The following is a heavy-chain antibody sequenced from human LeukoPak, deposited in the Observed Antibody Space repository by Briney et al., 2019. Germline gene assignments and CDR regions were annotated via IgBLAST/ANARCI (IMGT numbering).Heavy chain of an antibody. D-gene: IGHD1-26*01. Sequence: GRSLRLSCAASGFTFSSYGMHWVRQAPGKGLEWVAVIWYDGSNKHYADSVKGRFTISRDNSKNTLYLQMNSLRAEDTAVYYCARGWEYFDYWGQGTLVTVSS. CDR3: ARGWEYFDY. CDR2: IWYDGSNK. CDR1: GFTFSSYG. J-gene: IGHJ4*02. V-gene: IGHV3-33*01.